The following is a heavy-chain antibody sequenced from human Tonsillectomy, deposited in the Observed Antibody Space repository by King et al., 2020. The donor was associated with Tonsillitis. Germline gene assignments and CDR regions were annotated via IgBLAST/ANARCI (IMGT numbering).Heavy chain of an antibody. Sequence: VQLQESGPGLVKPSETLSLTCTVSGGSISSYYWSWNRQPPGKGLEWIGYIYYSGSTNYNPSLKSRVTMSVDTSKSQFSLKLSSVTAADTAVYYCAREISLADAFDIWGQGTMVTVSS. CDR1: GGSISSYY. J-gene: IGHJ3*02. CDR3: AREISLADAFDI. D-gene: IGHD1-1*01. CDR2: IYYSGST. V-gene: IGHV4-59*01.